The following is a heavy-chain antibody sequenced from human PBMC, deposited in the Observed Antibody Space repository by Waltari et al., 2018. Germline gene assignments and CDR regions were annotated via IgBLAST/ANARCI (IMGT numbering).Heavy chain of an antibody. D-gene: IGHD1-26*01. V-gene: IGHV3-23*01. J-gene: IGHJ4*02. CDR1: GFTFSSYA. Sequence: VQLFESGGGLVQPGGSLRLSCAASGFTFSSYAMSWVRQAPGKGLEWVSAIRGSGGSTYAADPVKGRFTISRDNSKNTLYLQMNSLRAKDTAVYDWAKVRRLGVGADFDYWGQVTLVTVSS. CDR2: IRGSGGST. CDR3: AKVRRLGVGADFDY.